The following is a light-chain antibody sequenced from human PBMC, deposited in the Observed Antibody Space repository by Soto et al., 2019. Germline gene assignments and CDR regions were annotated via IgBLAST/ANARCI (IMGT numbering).Light chain of an antibody. Sequence: QSALTQPASVSGSPGQSITISCTGTSSDVGSYNLVSWYQQHPGKAPKLMIYESSERPSGVSNRFSGSKSANTASLTISGLQGEDEADYYCCSYAGSRTYVFGTGTKLTVL. CDR2: ESS. CDR3: CSYAGSRTYV. V-gene: IGLV2-23*01. J-gene: IGLJ1*01. CDR1: SSDVGSYNL.